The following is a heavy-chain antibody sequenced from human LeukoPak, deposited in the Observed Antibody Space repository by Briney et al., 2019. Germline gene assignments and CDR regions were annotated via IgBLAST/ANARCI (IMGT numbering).Heavy chain of an antibody. J-gene: IGHJ2*01. D-gene: IGHD4-17*01. CDR1: GGSISSSSYY. CDR3: ARLVGCGDYVPCWYFDL. CDR2: IYYSGST. Sequence: KSSETLSLTCTVSGGSISSSSYYWGWIRQPPGKGLEWIGSIYYSGSTYYNPSLKSRVTISVDTSKNQFSLKLSSVTAADTAVYYCARLVGCGDYVPCWYFDLWGRGTLVSVSS. V-gene: IGHV4-39*01.